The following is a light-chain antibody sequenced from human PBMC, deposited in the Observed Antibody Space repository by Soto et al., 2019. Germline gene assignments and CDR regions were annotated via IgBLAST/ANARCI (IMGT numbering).Light chain of an antibody. Sequence: QMPPSPSTRSASVAHRVSLTCRASQSISSWLAWYQQKPGKAPKLLIYKASTLKSGVPSRFSGRGSGTEFPLTISSLQPDDFATYYRQHYNSYSEAFGQGTKVDIK. CDR2: KAS. J-gene: IGKJ1*01. CDR1: QSISSW. V-gene: IGKV1-5*03. CDR3: QHYNSYSEA.